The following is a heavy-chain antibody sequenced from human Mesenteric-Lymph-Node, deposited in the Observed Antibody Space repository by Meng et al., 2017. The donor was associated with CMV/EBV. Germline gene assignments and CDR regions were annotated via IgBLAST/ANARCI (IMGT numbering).Heavy chain of an antibody. CDR3: AKDRTDYDFWSGYSHSYGMDV. CDR2: IKEDGSAK. Sequence: GESLKISCAASGFTFSSYWMTWLRQTPGKGLEWVAKIKEDGSAKYYLNSVKGRFTISRDNSKNALYLQMNSLRAEDTAVYYWAKDRTDYDFWSGYSHSYGMDVWGQGTTVTVSS. V-gene: IGHV3-7*01. J-gene: IGHJ6*02. D-gene: IGHD3-3*01. CDR1: GFTFSSYW.